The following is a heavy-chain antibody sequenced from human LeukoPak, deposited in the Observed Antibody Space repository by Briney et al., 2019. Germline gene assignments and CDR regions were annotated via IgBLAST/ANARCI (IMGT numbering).Heavy chain of an antibody. Sequence: SETLSLTCTVSGGSISSYYWSWIRQPPGKGLEWIGYIYYSRSTNYNPSLKSRVTISLDTSKNQFSLKLSSVTAADTAVYYCARASNDYVWGSYRYTGWFDPWGQGTLVTVSS. J-gene: IGHJ5*02. CDR2: IYYSRST. CDR1: GGSISSYY. CDR3: ARASNDYVWGSYRYTGWFDP. D-gene: IGHD3-16*02. V-gene: IGHV4-59*01.